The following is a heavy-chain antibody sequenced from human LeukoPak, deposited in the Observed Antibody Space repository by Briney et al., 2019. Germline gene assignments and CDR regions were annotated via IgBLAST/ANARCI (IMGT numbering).Heavy chain of an antibody. CDR2: IYTSGST. CDR1: GASISSRNY. Sequence: SETLSLTCAVSGASISSRNYWSWIRQPAGKGLEWIGRIYTSGSTTYNPSLKSRVTMSVDTSKSQFSLNLMSVTAADTAVYYCTRDTGTTGEVKFDPWGQGTLVTVSS. D-gene: IGHD4-17*01. CDR3: TRDTGTTGEVKFDP. V-gene: IGHV4-4*07. J-gene: IGHJ5*02.